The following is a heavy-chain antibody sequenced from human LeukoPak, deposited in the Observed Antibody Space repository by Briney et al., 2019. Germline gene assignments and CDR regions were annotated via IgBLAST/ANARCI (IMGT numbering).Heavy chain of an antibody. CDR2: ISAYNGNT. D-gene: IGHD3-3*01. CDR3: ACIYVFWSGYPTNWFDP. Sequence: DSVKVSCKASGYTFTSYGISWVRQAPGQGLEWMGWISAYNGNTNYAQKLQGRVTMTTDTSTSTAYMELRSLRSDDTAVYYCACIYVFWSGYPTNWFDPWGQGTLVTVSS. V-gene: IGHV1-18*01. CDR1: GYTFTSYG. J-gene: IGHJ5*02.